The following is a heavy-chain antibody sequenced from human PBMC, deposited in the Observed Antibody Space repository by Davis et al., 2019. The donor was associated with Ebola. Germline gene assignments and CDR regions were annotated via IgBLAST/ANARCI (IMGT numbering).Heavy chain of an antibody. CDR2: IYYSGTT. D-gene: IGHD1-26*01. CDR3: ASVGAATVSFDY. J-gene: IGHJ4*02. Sequence: MPSETLSLTCTVSGGSISTYYWSWIRQPPGKGLEWIGGIYYSGTTNYNPSLKSRVTISVDTSKKQISLKLSSVTAADTAVYYCASVGAATVSFDYWGQGTLVTVSS. V-gene: IGHV4-59*01. CDR1: GGSISTYY.